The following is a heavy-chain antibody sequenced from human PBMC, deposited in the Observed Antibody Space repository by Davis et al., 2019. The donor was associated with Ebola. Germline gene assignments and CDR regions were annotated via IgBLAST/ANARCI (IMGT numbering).Heavy chain of an antibody. D-gene: IGHD5-18*01. CDR2: INNSGST. J-gene: IGHJ4*02. Sequence: MPSETLSLTCAVYGGSFSGYYWSWIRQPPGKWLEWIGEINNSGSTNYNPSLKSRVTIAVDTSKNQFSLKLSSVTAADTAVYYCARGHSYGYWSQGALVTVSS. V-gene: IGHV4-34*01. CDR3: ARGHSYGY. CDR1: GGSFSGYY.